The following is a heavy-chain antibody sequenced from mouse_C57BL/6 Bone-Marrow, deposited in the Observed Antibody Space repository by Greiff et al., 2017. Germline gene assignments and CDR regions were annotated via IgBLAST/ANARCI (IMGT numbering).Heavy chain of an antibody. J-gene: IGHJ2*01. CDR1: GYTFTSYT. CDR2: INPSSGYT. V-gene: IGHV1-4*01. Sequence: VQLVESGAELARPGASVKMSCKASGYTFTSYTMHWVKQRPGQGLEWIGYINPSSGYTKYNQKFKDKATLTADKSSSTAYMQLSSLTSEDSAVYYCARMGYYGSIDYWGQGTTLTVSS. CDR3: ARMGYYGSIDY. D-gene: IGHD1-1*01.